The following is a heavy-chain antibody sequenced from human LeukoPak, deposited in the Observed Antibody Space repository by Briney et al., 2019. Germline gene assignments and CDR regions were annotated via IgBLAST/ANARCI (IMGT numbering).Heavy chain of an antibody. D-gene: IGHD2-21*02. V-gene: IGHV1-18*01. CDR1: GGTFSSYA. CDR3: ARRDIGDY. Sequence: ASVKVSCKASGGTFSSYAISWVRQAPGQGLEWMGWISAYNGNTNYAQRLQGRVTMTTDTSTSTAYMELRSLRSDDTAVYYCARRDIGDYWGQGTLVTVSS. CDR2: ISAYNGNT. J-gene: IGHJ4*02.